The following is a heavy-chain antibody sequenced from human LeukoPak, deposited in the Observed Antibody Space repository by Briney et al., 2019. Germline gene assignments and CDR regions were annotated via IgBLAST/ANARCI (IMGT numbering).Heavy chain of an antibody. V-gene: IGHV1-3*01. J-gene: IGHJ4*02. D-gene: IGHD5-24*01. CDR3: ARGRDGYNLRTYFDY. Sequence: ASVKVSCKASGYSFTTYTMHWVRQAPGQRLEWMGWVNGGNGNTEYSEKFQGRLTIGRDTSASTAYMELSSLRSEDTAVYYCARGRDGYNLRTYFDYWGQGTLVTVSS. CDR1: GYSFTTYT. CDR2: VNGGNGNT.